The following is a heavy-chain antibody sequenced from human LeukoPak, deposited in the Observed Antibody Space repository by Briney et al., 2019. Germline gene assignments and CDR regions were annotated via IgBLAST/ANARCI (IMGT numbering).Heavy chain of an antibody. CDR2: IYYSGST. CDR3: VRETGIGYGDPRFNY. CDR1: GGSISSHY. D-gene: IGHD4-17*01. J-gene: IGHJ4*02. V-gene: IGHV4-59*11. Sequence: SETLSLTCTVSGGSISSHYWTWIRQPPGKGLEWIGYIYYSGSTNYNPSLKSRVTISVDTSKNQFSLKLNSVTAADTAVYYCVRETGIGYGDPRFNYWGQGTLVTVSS.